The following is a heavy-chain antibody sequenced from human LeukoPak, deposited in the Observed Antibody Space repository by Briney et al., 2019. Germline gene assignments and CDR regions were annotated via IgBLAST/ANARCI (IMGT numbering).Heavy chain of an antibody. CDR1: VGSFSGYY. CDR2: INHSGST. J-gene: IGHJ3*02. CDR3: ARGPERITGATYAFDI. V-gene: IGHV4-34*01. D-gene: IGHD1-7*01. Sequence: SETLSLTCAVYVGSFSGYYWSWIRQPPGKGLEWIGEINHSGSTNYNPSLKSRVTISVDTSKNQFSLKLSSVTAADTAVYYCARGPERITGATYAFDIWGQGTMVTVSS.